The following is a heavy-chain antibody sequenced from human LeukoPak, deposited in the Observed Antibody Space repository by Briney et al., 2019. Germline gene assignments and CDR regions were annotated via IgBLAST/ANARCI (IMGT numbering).Heavy chain of an antibody. Sequence: ASVTASCKASGFTFTSSAVQWVRQARGQRLEWIGWIVVGSGNTNYAQKFQERVTITRDMSTSTAYMELSSLRSEDTAVYYCAAGTLRIAAAGADYWGQGTLVTVSS. CDR3: AAGTLRIAAAGADY. V-gene: IGHV1-58*01. J-gene: IGHJ4*02. CDR1: GFTFTSSA. D-gene: IGHD6-13*01. CDR2: IVVGSGNT.